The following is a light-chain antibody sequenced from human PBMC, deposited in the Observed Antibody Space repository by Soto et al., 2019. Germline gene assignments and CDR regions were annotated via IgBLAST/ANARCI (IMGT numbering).Light chain of an antibody. V-gene: IGLV2-14*01. Sequence: QSVLTQPASVSGSPGQSITISCTGTSSDVGGYNYVSWYQQHPGIAPKLMISEVSNRPSGVSNRFSGSKSGNTASLTISGLQAEDEADHYCSSYTSSSTLVFGGGTKLTVL. CDR3: SSYTSSSTLV. CDR2: EVS. J-gene: IGLJ2*01. CDR1: SSDVGGYNY.